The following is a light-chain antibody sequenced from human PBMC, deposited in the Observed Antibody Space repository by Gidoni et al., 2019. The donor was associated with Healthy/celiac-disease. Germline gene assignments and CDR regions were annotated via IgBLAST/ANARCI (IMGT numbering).Light chain of an antibody. V-gene: IGKV3-20*01. J-gene: IGKJ1*01. CDR1: QSVSSSY. CDR2: GAS. CDR3: QQYGSSPPWT. Sequence: EIVLTKSPGTLSLSTGERATISCRASQSVSSSYLAWYQQKPGQAPRLLIYGASSRATGIPDRFSGSGSGTDFTLTISRLEPEDFAVYYCQQYGSSPPWTFGQXTKVEIK.